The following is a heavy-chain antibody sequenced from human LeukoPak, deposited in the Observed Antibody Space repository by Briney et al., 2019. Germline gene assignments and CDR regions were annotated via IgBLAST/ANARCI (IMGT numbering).Heavy chain of an antibody. CDR3: AREYYYDSRKLDY. CDR1: GFTFSSYA. V-gene: IGHV3-30-3*01. J-gene: IGHJ4*02. Sequence: PGGSLRLSCAASGFTFSSYAMHWVRQAPGKGLEWVAVISYDGSNKYYADSVKGRFTISRDNSKNTLYLQMNSLRAEDTAVYYCAREYYYDSRKLDYWGQGTLVTVSS. CDR2: ISYDGSNK. D-gene: IGHD3-22*01.